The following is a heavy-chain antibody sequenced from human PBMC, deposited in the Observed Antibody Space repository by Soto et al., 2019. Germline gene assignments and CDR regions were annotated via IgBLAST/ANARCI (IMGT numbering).Heavy chain of an antibody. J-gene: IGHJ5*02. CDR2: IYWDNDK. V-gene: IGHV2-5*02. CDR3: THSVYCIRTCCYDNWLDP. D-gene: IGHD2-2*01. Sequence: QITLKESGPTLVKPTQTLTLTCTFSGFSLSTSGVGVGWIRQPPGKALEWLALIYWDNDKRYSPSLKSRLTNPKATAKYRVVLTMTNIDPVDTATYYGTHSVYCIRTCCYDNWLDPWRQGPLVTLSS. CDR1: GFSLSTSGVG.